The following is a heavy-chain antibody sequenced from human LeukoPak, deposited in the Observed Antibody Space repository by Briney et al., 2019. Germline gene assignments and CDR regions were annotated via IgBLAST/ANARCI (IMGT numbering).Heavy chain of an antibody. CDR3: ARRDETAEWFDP. J-gene: IGHJ5*02. D-gene: IGHD2-21*01. Sequence: GESLKISCKGSGYSFPNYWIGWVRPTPGIGLEWMGIIYPGDSDTRYSPSFQGQVTISADKSINTAYLQWSSLKASDTAIYYCARRDETAEWFDPWGQGTLVTVSS. CDR2: IYPGDSDT. CDR1: GYSFPNYW. V-gene: IGHV5-51*01.